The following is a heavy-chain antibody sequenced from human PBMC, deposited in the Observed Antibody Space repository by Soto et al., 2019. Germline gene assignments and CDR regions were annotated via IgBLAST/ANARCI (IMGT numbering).Heavy chain of an antibody. J-gene: IGHJ6*03. V-gene: IGHV1-8*01. CDR1: GYTFTNYD. CDR3: ARGYSDYYYYYMDV. Sequence: ASVKVSCKASGYTFTNYDINWVRQATGQGLEWMGWMNPNSGNTGYAQKFQGRVTMTSNTSVSTAYMELTGLRSEDTAVYYCARGYSDYYYYYMDVWGKGTTVTVSS. CDR2: MNPNSGNT. D-gene: IGHD4-4*01.